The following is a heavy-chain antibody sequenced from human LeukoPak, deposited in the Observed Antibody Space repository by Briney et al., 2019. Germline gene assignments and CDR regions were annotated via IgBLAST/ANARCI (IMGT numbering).Heavy chain of an antibody. CDR3: AREIDPLRYYYDSSGSYYFDY. CDR1: GYTLTELS. Sequence: ASVKVSCKVSGYTLTELSMHWVRQAPGQGLEWMGWINPNSGGTNYAQKFQGRVTMTRDTSISTAYMELSRLRSDDTAVYYCAREIDPLRYYYDSSGSYYFDYWGQGTLVTVSS. CDR2: INPNSGGT. J-gene: IGHJ4*02. D-gene: IGHD3-22*01. V-gene: IGHV1-2*02.